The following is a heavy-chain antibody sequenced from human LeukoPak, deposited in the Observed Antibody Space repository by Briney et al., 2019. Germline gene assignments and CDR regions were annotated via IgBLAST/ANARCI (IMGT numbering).Heavy chain of an antibody. CDR3: ARDRSLDIVVVPDYYYGMDV. CDR2: IYYSGST. Sequence: SETLSLTCTVSGGSISSYYWSWIRQPPGKGLDWIGYIYYSGSTNYNPSLKSRVTISLDTSKNQFSLKLSSVTAADTAVYYCARDRSLDIVVVPDYYYGMDVWGKGTTVTVSS. J-gene: IGHJ6*04. CDR1: GGSISSYY. V-gene: IGHV4-59*01. D-gene: IGHD2-2*03.